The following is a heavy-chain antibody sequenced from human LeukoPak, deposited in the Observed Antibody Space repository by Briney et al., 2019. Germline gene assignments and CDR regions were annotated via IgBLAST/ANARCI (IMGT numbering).Heavy chain of an antibody. CDR2: IIPIFGTA. CDR1: GGTFSSYA. V-gene: IGHV1-69*05. J-gene: IGHJ4*02. CDR3: ARGAPKFDY. Sequence: SVKASCKASGGTFSSYAISWVRQAPGQGLVWMGGIIPIFGTANYAQKFQGRVTITTAESTITAYMELSSLRSEDTAVYYCARGAPKFDYWGQGTLVTVSS.